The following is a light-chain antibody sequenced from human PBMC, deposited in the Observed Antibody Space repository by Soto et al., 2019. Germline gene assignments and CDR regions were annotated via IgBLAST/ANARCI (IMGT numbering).Light chain of an antibody. CDR3: QQYGSSPLT. CDR2: GAS. V-gene: IGKV3-20*01. J-gene: IGKJ4*01. Sequence: EVLLTQSPATLSVSPGERATLSCRASQSVGRSLAWYQHIPGQAPRLLIYGASSRATGIPDRFSGSGSGTDFTLTISRLEPEDFAVYYCQQYGSSPLTFGGGTKVDIK. CDR1: QSVGRS.